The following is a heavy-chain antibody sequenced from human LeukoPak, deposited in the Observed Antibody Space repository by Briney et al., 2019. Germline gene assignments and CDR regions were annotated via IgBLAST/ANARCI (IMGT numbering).Heavy chain of an antibody. D-gene: IGHD6-19*01. CDR2: FGTAGDT. Sequence: GGSLRLSFSASGFTFSKYDMHWVRQATGKGLEWVSAFGTAGDTYYPDSVKGRFTISRDNAKNSLYLQMNSLRVGDTAVYYCTRGGWSHNNWYFDLWGRGTLVTVSS. J-gene: IGHJ2*01. CDR3: TRGGWSHNNWYFDL. CDR1: GFTFSKYD. V-gene: IGHV3-13*04.